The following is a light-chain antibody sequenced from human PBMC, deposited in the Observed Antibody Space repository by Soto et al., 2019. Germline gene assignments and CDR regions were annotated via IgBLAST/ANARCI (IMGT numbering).Light chain of an antibody. J-gene: IGKJ3*01. V-gene: IGKV3-11*01. Sequence: EIVLTHSPATLSLSPCERATLSFSASQSVSSYLAWYQQKPGQAPRLLIYDASNRATGIPARFSGSGSGTDFTLTISSLEPEDFAVYYCQQRSNWPPPFTFGPGTKVDIK. CDR1: QSVSSY. CDR2: DAS. CDR3: QQRSNWPPPFT.